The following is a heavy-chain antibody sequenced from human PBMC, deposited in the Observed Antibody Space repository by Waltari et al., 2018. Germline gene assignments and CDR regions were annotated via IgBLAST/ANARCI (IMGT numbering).Heavy chain of an antibody. Sequence: QITLKESGPTLVKPTQTLTLTCTFSGFSLSTSGVGVGWIRQPPGKALEWLALIYWNDDKRYSPSLKSSLTITKDPSKNQVVLTMTNMDPVDTATYYCAHFGPEGIAAAGTWFDPWGQGTLVTVSS. CDR1: GFSLSTSGVG. CDR2: IYWNDDK. V-gene: IGHV2-5*01. CDR3: AHFGPEGIAAAGTWFDP. D-gene: IGHD6-13*01. J-gene: IGHJ5*02.